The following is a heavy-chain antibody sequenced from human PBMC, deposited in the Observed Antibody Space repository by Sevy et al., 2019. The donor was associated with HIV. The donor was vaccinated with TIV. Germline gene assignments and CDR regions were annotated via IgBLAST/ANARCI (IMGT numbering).Heavy chain of an antibody. V-gene: IGHV3-30*18. D-gene: IGHD7-27*01. J-gene: IGHJ4*02. CDR2: ITNDGTNK. Sequence: GGSLRLSCAASGFSFTAYAIHWVRQAPGKGLEWLAVITNDGTNKFYADSVKGRFTVSRDNSRNTLSLQMDSLSTEDTAIYYCAKAGELGPFDFWGLGTRVTVSS. CDR1: GFSFTAYA. CDR3: AKAGELGPFDF.